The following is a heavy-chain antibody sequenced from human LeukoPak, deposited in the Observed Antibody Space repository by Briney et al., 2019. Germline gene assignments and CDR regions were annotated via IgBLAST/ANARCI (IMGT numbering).Heavy chain of an antibody. Sequence: PGGSLRLSCAASGFTFSSYDMHWVRQATGEGLEWVSAIGTAGDTYYPGSVKGRFTISRENAKNSLYLQMNSLRAGDTAVYYCARAFSTVTTARYYYYGMDVWGQGTTVTVSS. J-gene: IGHJ6*02. CDR3: ARAFSTVTTARYYYYGMDV. CDR2: IGTAGDT. V-gene: IGHV3-13*01. CDR1: GFTFSSYD. D-gene: IGHD4-17*01.